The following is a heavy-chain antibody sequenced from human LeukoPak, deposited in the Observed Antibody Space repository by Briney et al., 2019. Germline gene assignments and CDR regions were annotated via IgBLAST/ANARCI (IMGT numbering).Heavy chain of an antibody. CDR2: ISYDGSNK. Sequence: PGGSLRLSCAASGFTFSSYAMHWVRQAPGKGLEWVAVISYDGSNKYYADSVKGRFTISRDNSKNTLYLQMNSLRAEDTAVYYCARDGARIFGVAPYGMDVWGQGTTVTVSS. V-gene: IGHV3-30-3*01. J-gene: IGHJ6*02. D-gene: IGHD3-3*01. CDR1: GFTFSSYA. CDR3: ARDGARIFGVAPYGMDV.